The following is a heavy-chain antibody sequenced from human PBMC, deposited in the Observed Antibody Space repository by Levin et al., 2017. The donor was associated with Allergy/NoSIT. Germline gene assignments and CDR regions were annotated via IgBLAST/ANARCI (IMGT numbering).Heavy chain of an antibody. CDR1: GGTFSSYA. V-gene: IGHV1-69*13. Sequence: VASVKVSCKASGGTFSSYAISWVRQAPGQGLEWMGGIIPIFGTANYAQKFQGRVTITADESTSTAYMELSSLRSEDTAVYYCAWGVTTVTLGYYYYGMDVWGQGTTVTVSS. CDR3: AWGVTTVTLGYYYYGMDV. D-gene: IGHD4-17*01. J-gene: IGHJ6*02. CDR2: IIPIFGTA.